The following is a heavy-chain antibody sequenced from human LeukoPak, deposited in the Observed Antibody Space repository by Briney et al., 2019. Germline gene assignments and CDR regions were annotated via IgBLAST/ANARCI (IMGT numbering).Heavy chain of an antibody. CDR1: GFTFSSSW. D-gene: IGHD3-9*01. J-gene: IGHJ6*03. Sequence: GGSLRLSCASSGFTFSSSWMSWVRQAPGKGLEWVSAISGSGGSTYYADSVKGRFTISRDNSKNTLYLQMNSLRAEDTAVYYCVRLAPYYYFYMDVWGKGTTVTVSS. CDR3: VRLAPYYYFYMDV. CDR2: ISGSGGST. V-gene: IGHV3-23*01.